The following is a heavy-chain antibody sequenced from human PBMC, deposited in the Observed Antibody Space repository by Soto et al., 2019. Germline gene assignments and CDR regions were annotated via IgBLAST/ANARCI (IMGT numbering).Heavy chain of an antibody. D-gene: IGHD2-2*01. CDR1: GGTFSSYA. V-gene: IGHV1-69*01. Sequence: QVPLVQSGAEVKKPGSSVKVSCKASGGTFSSYAISWVRQAPGQGLEWMGGIIPIPGTANYAQKFQGRVTITADESTSTAHMELRSLRSEDTAGYYCARSQGSSTSLEIYYYYYYGMDVWGQGTTVTVSS. CDR2: IIPIPGTA. CDR3: ARSQGSSTSLEIYYYYYYGMDV. J-gene: IGHJ6*02.